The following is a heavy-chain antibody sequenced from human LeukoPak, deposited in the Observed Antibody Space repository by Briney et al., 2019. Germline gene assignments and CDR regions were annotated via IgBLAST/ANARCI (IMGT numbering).Heavy chain of an antibody. V-gene: IGHV4-4*07. CDR2: IYSSGST. CDR3: ARDRIGGYASGNYFVV. J-gene: IGHJ6*04. Sequence: SETLSLTCTVSGGSISSYYWSWIRQPPGKGLEWIGRIYSSGSTNYHPSLKSRVTMSVDTSKNQFSLKLSSVTAADTAMYFCARDRIGGYASGNYFVVWGKGTTVTVSS. CDR1: GGSISSYY. D-gene: IGHD3-10*01.